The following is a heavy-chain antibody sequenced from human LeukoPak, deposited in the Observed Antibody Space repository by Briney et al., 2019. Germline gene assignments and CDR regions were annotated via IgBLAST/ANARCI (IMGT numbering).Heavy chain of an antibody. CDR2: INPNSGGT. J-gene: IGHJ4*02. CDR3: ARARGSGSYYDY. V-gene: IGHV1-2*02. CDR1: GYTFTTYD. Sequence: GASVKVSCKASGYTFTTYDINWVRQAPGQGLEWMGWINPNSGGTNYAQKFQGRVTMTRDTSISTAYMELSRLRSDDTAVYYCARARGSGSYYDYWGQGTLVTVSS. D-gene: IGHD1-26*01.